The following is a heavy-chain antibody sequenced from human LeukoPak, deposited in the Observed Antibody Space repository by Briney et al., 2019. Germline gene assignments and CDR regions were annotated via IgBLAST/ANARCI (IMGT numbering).Heavy chain of an antibody. CDR1: GFTFSSYG. CDR3: AFGNGVLLDY. Sequence: PGRSLRLSCAASGFTFSSYGMHWVRQAPGKGLEWVAVIWYGGSNKYYADSVKGRFTISRDNSKNTLYLQMNSLRAEDTAVYYCAFGNGVLLDYWGQGTLVTVSS. D-gene: IGHD2/OR15-2a*01. CDR2: IWYGGSNK. V-gene: IGHV3-33*08. J-gene: IGHJ4*02.